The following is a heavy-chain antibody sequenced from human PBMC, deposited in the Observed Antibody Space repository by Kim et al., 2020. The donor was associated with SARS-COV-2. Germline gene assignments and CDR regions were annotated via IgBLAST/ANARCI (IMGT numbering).Heavy chain of an antibody. CDR1: GFTFSGSA. D-gene: IGHD1-26*01. V-gene: IGHV3-73*01. Sequence: GGSLRLSCAASGFTFSGSAMHWVRQASGKGLEWVGRIRSKANSYATAYAASVKGRFTISRDDSKNTAYLQMNSLKTEDTAVYYCTIDSYSGSYSGVYYYGMDVWGQGTTVTVSS. CDR3: TIDSYSGSYSGVYYYGMDV. CDR2: IRSKANSYAT. J-gene: IGHJ6*02.